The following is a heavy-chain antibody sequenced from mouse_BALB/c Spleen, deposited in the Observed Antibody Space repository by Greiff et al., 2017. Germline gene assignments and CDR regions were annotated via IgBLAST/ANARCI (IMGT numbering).Heavy chain of an antibody. D-gene: IGHD2-14*01. CDR1: GFAFSSYD. CDR2: LSSGGGST. Sequence: EVMLVESGGGLVKPGGSLKLSCAASGFAFSSYDMSWVRQTPEKRLEWVAYLSSGGGSTYYPDTVKGRFTISSDNAKNTLYLQMSSLESEDTAMYYCARRRYGFDYWGQGTTLTVAS. J-gene: IGHJ2*01. CDR3: ARRRYGFDY. V-gene: IGHV5-12-1*01.